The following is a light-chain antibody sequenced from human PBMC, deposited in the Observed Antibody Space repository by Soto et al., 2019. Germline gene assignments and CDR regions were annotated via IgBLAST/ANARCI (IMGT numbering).Light chain of an antibody. J-gene: IGKJ1*01. CDR1: QSVSNNY. CDR2: GAS. Sequence: EIVLTQSPGTLSLSPGERATLSCRASQSVSNNYLAWYQQKPGQAPRLLIYGASNRATGIPDRFSGSGSGTHFTLTISRLEPAAFAVYYCQQYGSSGTFGQGTKVESK. CDR3: QQYGSSGT. V-gene: IGKV3-20*01.